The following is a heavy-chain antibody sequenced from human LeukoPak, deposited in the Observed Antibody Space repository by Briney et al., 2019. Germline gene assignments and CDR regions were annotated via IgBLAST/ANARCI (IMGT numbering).Heavy chain of an antibody. CDR1: GFTFSSYA. CDR3: ARVMTTVTTGPPFDP. Sequence: GGSLRLSCAASGFTFSSYAMHWVRQAPGKGLEWVAVISYDGSNKYYADSVRGRFTISRDNANNSLYLHMNGLRAEDTAMYYCARVMTTVTTGPPFDPWGQGTLVTVSS. CDR2: ISYDGSNK. J-gene: IGHJ5*02. V-gene: IGHV3-30-3*01. D-gene: IGHD4-11*01.